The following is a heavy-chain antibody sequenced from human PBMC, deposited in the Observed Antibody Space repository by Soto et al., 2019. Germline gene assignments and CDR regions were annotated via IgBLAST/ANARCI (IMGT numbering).Heavy chain of an antibody. J-gene: IGHJ4*02. V-gene: IGHV3-23*01. CDR3: AKDARPDGYWDFDY. D-gene: IGHD5-12*01. CDR2: LVGSTGAT. CDR1: GYTFSTYS. Sequence: GGSLRLSCAVPGYTFSTYSMTWVRQAPGEGLEWVASLVGSTGATYYAGSVKGRSTISRDTSKKTLYLQMNSLRAEDTAIYYCAKDARPDGYWDFDYWGQGT.